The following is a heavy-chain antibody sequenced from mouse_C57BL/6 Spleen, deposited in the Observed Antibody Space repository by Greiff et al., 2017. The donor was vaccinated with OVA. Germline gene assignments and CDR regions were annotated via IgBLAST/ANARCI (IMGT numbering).Heavy chain of an antibody. Sequence: EFQLQQSGPELVKPGASVKISCKASGYTFTDYYMNWVKQSHGKSLEWIGDINPNNGGTSYNQKFKGKATLTVDKSSSTAYMELRSLTSEDSAVYYCARWYDYDAGYYFDYWGQGTTLTVSS. J-gene: IGHJ2*01. V-gene: IGHV1-26*01. D-gene: IGHD2-4*01. CDR3: ARWYDYDAGYYFDY. CDR2: INPNNGGT. CDR1: GYTFTDYY.